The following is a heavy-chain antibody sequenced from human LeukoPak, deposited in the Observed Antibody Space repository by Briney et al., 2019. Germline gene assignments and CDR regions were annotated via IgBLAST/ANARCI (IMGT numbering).Heavy chain of an antibody. CDR3: ARGRDGSYYPYFEH. CDR1: GFIFSDYW. V-gene: IGHV3-7*01. CDR2: IKQDGGEK. D-gene: IGHD1-26*01. J-gene: IGHJ4*02. Sequence: GGSLRLSCGVSGFIFSDYWMNWVRQAPGKGLEWVASIKQDGGEKSYVDSVKGRFTISRDNARNSLYLQMSSLRAEDTAVYYCARGRDGSYYPYFEHWGQGTLVTVSS.